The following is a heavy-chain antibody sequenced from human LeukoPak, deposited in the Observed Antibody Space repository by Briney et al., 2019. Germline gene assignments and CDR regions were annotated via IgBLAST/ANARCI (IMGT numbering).Heavy chain of an antibody. J-gene: IGHJ4*02. CDR3: ARNARGPGDF. Sequence: GGSLRLSCAASGLTFSTYWMNWVRQAPGKGLEWVANIKQDGSEKYYVDSVKGRFTISRDNAKKLVYLQMNSLRAEDTAIYYCARNARGPGDFWGQGAVVTVSS. D-gene: IGHD2-2*01. CDR2: IKQDGSEK. V-gene: IGHV3-7*01. CDR1: GLTFSTYW.